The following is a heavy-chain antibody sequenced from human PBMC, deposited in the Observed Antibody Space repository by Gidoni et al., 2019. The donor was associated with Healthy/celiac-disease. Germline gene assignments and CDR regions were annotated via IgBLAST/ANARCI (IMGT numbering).Heavy chain of an antibody. J-gene: IGHJ6*02. Sequence: QVQLQESGPGLVKPSETLSLTCTVSVGSISSYYGSWIRQPPGKGLEWLGYIYYSGRTNYTPSLKSRVTISVDTSKNQFSLKLSSVTAADTAVYYCARDSGLWFGEEGMDVWGQGTTVTVSS. CDR1: VGSISSYY. CDR3: ARDSGLWFGEEGMDV. CDR2: IYYSGRT. V-gene: IGHV4-59*01. D-gene: IGHD3-10*01.